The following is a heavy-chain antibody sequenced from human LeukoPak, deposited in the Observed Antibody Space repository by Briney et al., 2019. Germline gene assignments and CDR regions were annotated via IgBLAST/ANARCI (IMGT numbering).Heavy chain of an antibody. D-gene: IGHD3-22*01. CDR3: ARGWLLNDYYYYYMDV. CDR2: IIPIFGTA. V-gene: IGHV1-69*05. Sequence: SVKVSCKASGGTFSSYATSWVRQAPGQGLEWMGGIIPIFGTANYAQKFQGRVTITTDESTSTAYMELSSLRSEDTAVYYCARGWLLNDYYYYYMDVWGKGTTVTVSS. J-gene: IGHJ6*03. CDR1: GGTFSSYA.